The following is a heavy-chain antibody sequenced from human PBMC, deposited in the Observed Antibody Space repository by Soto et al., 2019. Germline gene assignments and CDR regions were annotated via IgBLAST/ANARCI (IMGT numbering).Heavy chain of an antibody. CDR1: GFTFSSYA. Sequence: PGGSLRLSCAASGFTFSSYAMSWVRQAPGKGLEWVSAISSSSSTIYYADSVKGRFTISRDNAKNSLYPQMNSLRAEDTAVYYCARHPERIAQIGWFDPWGQGTLVTVSS. D-gene: IGHD6-13*01. J-gene: IGHJ5*02. CDR3: ARHPERIAQIGWFDP. V-gene: IGHV3-48*01. CDR2: ISSSSSTI.